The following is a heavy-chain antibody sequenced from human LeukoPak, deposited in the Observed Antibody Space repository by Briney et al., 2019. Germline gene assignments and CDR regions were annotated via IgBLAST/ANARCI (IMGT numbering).Heavy chain of an antibody. D-gene: IGHD3-9*01. V-gene: IGHV3-23*01. CDR3: AKDATASPYFHWFDN. J-gene: IGHJ4*02. Sequence: GGSLRLSCAASGFTLSSYAMNWVRQAPGKGLEWVAGISSGDRTFHAESVKGRFTISRDKSKDTLYLQMNSLRAEDTAVYYCAKDATASPYFHWFDNWGQGTQVIVSS. CDR2: ISSGDRT. CDR1: GFTLSSYA.